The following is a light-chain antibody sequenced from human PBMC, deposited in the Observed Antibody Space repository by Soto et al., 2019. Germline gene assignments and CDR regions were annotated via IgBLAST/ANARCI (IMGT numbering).Light chain of an antibody. V-gene: IGKV3-11*01. Sequence: EIVLTQSPDTLSLSPGESATLSCRASQSVSRYLAWYQQKPGQTPRLLIYDASNRAAGIPARFSGSGSGTDFTLTISGLQPDDFATYYCLQDSNYPLTFGGGTKVEVK. J-gene: IGKJ4*01. CDR1: QSVSRY. CDR2: DAS. CDR3: LQDSNYPLT.